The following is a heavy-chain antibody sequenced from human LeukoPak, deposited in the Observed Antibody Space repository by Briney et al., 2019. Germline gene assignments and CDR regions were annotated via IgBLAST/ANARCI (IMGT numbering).Heavy chain of an antibody. CDR3: AKDDLSGSFDY. D-gene: IGHD1-26*01. CDR2: ISSSSSYI. J-gene: IGHJ4*02. CDR1: GFTFSSYS. Sequence: GGSLGLSCAASGFTFSSYSMNWVRQAPGKGLEWVSSISSSSSYIYYADSVKGRFTISRDNSKNTLYLQMNSLRAEDTAVYYCAKDDLSGSFDYWGQGTLVTVSS. V-gene: IGHV3-21*06.